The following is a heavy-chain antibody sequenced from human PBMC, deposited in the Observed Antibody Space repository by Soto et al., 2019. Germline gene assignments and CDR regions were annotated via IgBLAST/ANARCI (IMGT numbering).Heavy chain of an antibody. Sequence: QVQLVESGGGVVQPGRSLRLSCAASGFTFSSYAMHWVRQAPGKGLEWVAVISYDGSNKYYADSVKGRFTISRDNSKNTLYLQMNSLRAEDTAVYYCARGTGYYPDYWGQGTLVTVSS. CDR1: GFTFSSYA. D-gene: IGHD3-22*01. V-gene: IGHV3-30-3*01. J-gene: IGHJ4*02. CDR3: ARGTGYYPDY. CDR2: ISYDGSNK.